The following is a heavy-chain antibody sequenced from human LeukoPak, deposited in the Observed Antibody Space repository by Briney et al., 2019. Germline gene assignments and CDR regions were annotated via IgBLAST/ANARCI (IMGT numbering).Heavy chain of an antibody. CDR1: GGSISSYY. V-gene: IGHV4-4*07. CDR3: ARVMAIWSGPYYYYYMDV. J-gene: IGHJ6*03. D-gene: IGHD3-3*01. Sequence: PSETLSLTCTVSGGSISSYYWSWIRQPAGKGLEWIGRIYNSGSTNYNPSLKSRVTMSVATSKNQFSLKLSSVTAADTAVYDCARVMAIWSGPYYYYYMDVWGKGTTVTVSS. CDR2: IYNSGST.